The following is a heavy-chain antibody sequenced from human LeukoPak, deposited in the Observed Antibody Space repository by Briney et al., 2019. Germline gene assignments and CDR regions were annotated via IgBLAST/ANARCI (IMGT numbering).Heavy chain of an antibody. J-gene: IGHJ6*03. CDR2: TYYRSKWYN. CDR1: ADSVSSNNAA. V-gene: IGHV6-1*01. CDR3: ARRVVRGTDYMDV. Sequence: SQTLSLTCAISADSVSSNNAACNLIRQSPSRGLEWPGRTYYRSKWYNDYAVSVKSRITINPDTSKNQFSLQLNSVTPEDTAAYYCARRVVRGTDYMDVWGKGTTVTVSS. D-gene: IGHD3-3*01.